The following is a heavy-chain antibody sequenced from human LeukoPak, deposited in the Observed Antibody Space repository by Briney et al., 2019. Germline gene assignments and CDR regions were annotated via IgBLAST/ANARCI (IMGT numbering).Heavy chain of an antibody. J-gene: IGHJ6*02. Sequence: PGGSLRLSCAASGFTVSSNYMSWVRQAPGKGLEWIREINHSGSANYNPSLKGRVTISVDTSKNQFSLKLSSVTAADTAVYYCARDTYYDFWSGHYNGYYYYGMDVWGQGTTVTVSS. CDR3: ARDTYYDFWSGHYNGYYYYGMDV. CDR1: GFTVSSNY. D-gene: IGHD3-3*01. CDR2: INHSGSA. V-gene: IGHV4-34*01.